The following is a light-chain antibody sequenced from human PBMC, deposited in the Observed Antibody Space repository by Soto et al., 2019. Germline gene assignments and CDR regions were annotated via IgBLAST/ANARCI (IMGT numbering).Light chain of an antibody. Sequence: QSALTQPASVSGSPGQSITISCTGTSSDVGGYNYVSWYQQHPGKAPKLMIYDVSNRPSGVSNRFSGSKSGNTASLTISGLQAEDYADYYCSSYTSSSTGYVFGTGTNVTVL. CDR3: SSYTSSSTGYV. CDR1: SSDVGGYNY. CDR2: DVS. J-gene: IGLJ1*01. V-gene: IGLV2-14*01.